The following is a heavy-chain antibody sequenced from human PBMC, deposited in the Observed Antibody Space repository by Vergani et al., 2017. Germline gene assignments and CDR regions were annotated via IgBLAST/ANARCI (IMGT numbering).Heavy chain of an antibody. CDR2: IYTSGST. CDR3: ARVARIVGATHLYCFDY. V-gene: IGHV4-4*07. CDR1: GGSISSYY. Sequence: QVQLQESGPGLVKPSETLSLTCTVSGGSISSYYWSWIRQPAGKGLEWIGRIYTSGSTNYNPSLKSRVTISVDTSKNQFSLKLSSVTAADTAVYYCARVARIVGATHLYCFDYWGQGTLVTVSS. D-gene: IGHD1-26*01. J-gene: IGHJ4*02.